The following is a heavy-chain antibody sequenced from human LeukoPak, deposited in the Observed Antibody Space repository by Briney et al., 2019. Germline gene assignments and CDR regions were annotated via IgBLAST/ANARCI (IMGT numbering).Heavy chain of an antibody. Sequence: SETLSLTCTVSGGSISSYYWSWIRQPPGKGLEWIGYIYYSGSTNYNPSLKSRVTISVDTSKNQFSLKLSSVTAADTAVYYCAREWKRIKSYYYDSSGHPTYAFDIWGQGTMVTVSS. CDR1: GGSISSYY. J-gene: IGHJ3*02. CDR2: IYYSGST. V-gene: IGHV4-59*01. D-gene: IGHD3-22*01. CDR3: AREWKRIKSYYYDSSGHPTYAFDI.